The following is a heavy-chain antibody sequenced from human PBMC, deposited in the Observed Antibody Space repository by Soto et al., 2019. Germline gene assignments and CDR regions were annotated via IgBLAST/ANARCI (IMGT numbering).Heavy chain of an antibody. CDR1: GFSLSTGGVG. CDR2: IYSDDNK. V-gene: IGHV2-5*02. CDR3: AHRPEFDMGLFRS. Sequence: QITLKESGPTLVKPTQTLTLTCTFSGFSLSTGGVGVGWIRQPPGKALEWLALIYSDDNKRYSPSLKCRVTXTXDXSRNQVVLTTTNMDPVDTATYYCAHRPEFDMGLFRSWGQGTLVTVSS. J-gene: IGHJ5*02. D-gene: IGHD2-15*01.